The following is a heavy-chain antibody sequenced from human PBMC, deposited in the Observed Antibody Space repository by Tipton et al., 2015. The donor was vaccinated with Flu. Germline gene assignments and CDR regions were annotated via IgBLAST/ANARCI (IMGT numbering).Heavy chain of an antibody. V-gene: IGHV3-23*01. J-gene: IGHJ4*02. CDR1: GFSFSTYA. CDR3: ANHHGESSGWYTDDY. D-gene: IGHD6-19*01. CDR2: IGGGGLST. Sequence: SLRLSCAASGFSFSTYAMSWVRQAPGKGLEWVSTIGGGGLSTNYADSVKGRFTISRDNSKNTLYLQMNSLRAEDTAVYYCANHHGESSGWYTDDYWGQGTLVTVSS.